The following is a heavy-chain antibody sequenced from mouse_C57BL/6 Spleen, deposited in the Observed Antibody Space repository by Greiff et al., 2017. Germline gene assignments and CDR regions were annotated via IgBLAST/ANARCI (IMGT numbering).Heavy chain of an antibody. CDR2: INPNNGGT. V-gene: IGHV1-26*01. CDR3: ARSETRELMDY. CDR1: GYTFTDYY. Sequence: VQLQQSGPELVKPGASVKISCTASGYTFTDYYMNWVKQSNGQSLEWIGDINPNNGGTSYTQKFKGKATLTVDKSSSTAYMELRSLTSEDSAVYYWARSETRELMDYWGQGTSVTVSS. J-gene: IGHJ4*01.